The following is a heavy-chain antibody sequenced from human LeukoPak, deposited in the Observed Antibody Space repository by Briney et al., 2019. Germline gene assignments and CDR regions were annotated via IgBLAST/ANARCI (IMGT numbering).Heavy chain of an antibody. D-gene: IGHD1-1*01. CDR2: IYTSGST. CDR3: VRHTPIGKGSFDY. J-gene: IGHJ4*02. Sequence: SETLSLTCTVSGGSISRSDYYWTWIRQPPGKGLEYLGRIYTSGSTDYNPSLESRVSISVDTSKNQFSLKLSSVTAADTAVYYCVRHTPIGKGSFDYWGQGTLVTVSS. V-gene: IGHV4-30-4*01. CDR1: GGSISRSDYY.